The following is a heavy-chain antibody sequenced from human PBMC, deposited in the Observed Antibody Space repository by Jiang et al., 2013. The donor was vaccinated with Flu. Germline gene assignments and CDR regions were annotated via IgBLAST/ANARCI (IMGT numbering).Heavy chain of an antibody. CDR3: ARQGQWAVIPDY. V-gene: IGHV4-39*01. CDR1: GDSISSSSYY. J-gene: IGHJ4*02. Sequence: LLKPSETLSLTCTVSGDSISSSSYYWGWIRQPPGKGLEWIGTIYYSGRTYYNPSLKSRVTISVDTSKNQFSLKLSSVTAADTAVYYCARQGQWAVIPDYWGQGTLVTVSS. CDR2: IYYSGRT. D-gene: IGHD1-26*01.